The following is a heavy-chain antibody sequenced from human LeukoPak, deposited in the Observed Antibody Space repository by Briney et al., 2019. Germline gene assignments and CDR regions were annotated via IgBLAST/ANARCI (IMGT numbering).Heavy chain of an antibody. CDR3: ARVRGVITIFGVVIKRDAFDI. Sequence: SETLSLTCAVYGGSFSGYYWSWIRQPPGKGLEWIGEINHSGSTNYNPSLKSRVTISVDPSTHQFSLKLSSVTAADAAVYYCARVRGVITIFGVVIKRDAFDIWGQGTMVTVSS. J-gene: IGHJ3*02. CDR2: INHSGST. V-gene: IGHV4-34*01. CDR1: GGSFSGYY. D-gene: IGHD3-3*01.